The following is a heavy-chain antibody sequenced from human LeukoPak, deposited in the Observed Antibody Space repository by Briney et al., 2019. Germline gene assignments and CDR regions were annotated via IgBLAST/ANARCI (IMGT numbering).Heavy chain of an antibody. V-gene: IGHV3-30-3*01. CDR3: AKDLGITIFGVVISSLDY. CDR2: ISYDGSNK. J-gene: IGHJ4*02. CDR1: GFTFSSYA. D-gene: IGHD3-3*01. Sequence: GGSLRLSCAASGFTFSSYAMHWVRQAPGKGLEWVAVISYDGSNKYYADSVKGRFTISRDNSKNTLYLQMNSLRAEDTAVYYCAKDLGITIFGVVISSLDYWGQGTLVTVS.